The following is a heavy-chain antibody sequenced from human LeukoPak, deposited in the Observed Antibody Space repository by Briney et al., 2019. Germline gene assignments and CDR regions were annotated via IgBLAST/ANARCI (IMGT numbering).Heavy chain of an antibody. Sequence: SVKVSCKASVGSFSNYAISWVRQAPEQGLDWMGRIIPIFGTANYAQKFQGRVTITADKSTSTAYMDLNSLRSEDTAVYYCAGTTGQLETTFDPWGQGTLVTVSS. CDR3: AGTTGQLETTFDP. J-gene: IGHJ5*02. V-gene: IGHV1-69*06. CDR2: IIPIFGTA. D-gene: IGHD6-6*01. CDR1: VGSFSNYA.